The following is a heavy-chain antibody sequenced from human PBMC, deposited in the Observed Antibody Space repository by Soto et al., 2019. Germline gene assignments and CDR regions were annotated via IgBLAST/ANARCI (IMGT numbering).Heavy chain of an antibody. CDR1: GFTFSFYG. J-gene: IGHJ6*02. CDR2: IWYDGSNK. V-gene: IGHV3-33*01. CDR3: ARAYTYGDSYYYYGMDV. Sequence: GGSLRLSCAASGFTFSFYGMHWVRQAPGKGLEWVAVIWYDGSNKDYADSVKGRFTISRDNSKNTLYLQMNSLRAEDTAVYYCARAYTYGDSYYYYGMDVWAKGPRSPSP. D-gene: IGHD4-17*01.